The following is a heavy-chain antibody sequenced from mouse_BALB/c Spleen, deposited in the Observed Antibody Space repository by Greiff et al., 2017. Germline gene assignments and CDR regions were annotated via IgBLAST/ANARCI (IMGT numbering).Heavy chain of an antibody. D-gene: IGHD2-1*01. Sequence: EVNVVESGGGLVKPGGSLKLSCAASGFAFSSYDMSWVRQTPEKRLEWVAYISSGGGSTYYPDTVKGRFTISRDNAKNTLYLQMSSLKSEDTAMYYCARGGNYVDYYAMDYWGQGTSVTVSS. J-gene: IGHJ4*01. CDR2: ISSGGGST. CDR3: ARGGNYVDYYAMDY. CDR1: GFAFSSYD. V-gene: IGHV5-12-1*01.